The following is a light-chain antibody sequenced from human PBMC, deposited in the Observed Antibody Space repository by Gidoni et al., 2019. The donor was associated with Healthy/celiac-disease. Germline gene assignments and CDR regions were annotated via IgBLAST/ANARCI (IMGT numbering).Light chain of an antibody. CDR2: LGS. J-gene: IGKJ1*01. CDR1: QRLLHSTGYNY. Sequence: DIVLPQSPLSLPVTPGEPASISCRSSQRLLHSTGYNYLDWYLQKPGKSPQLLIHLGSNRASGVPDRFSGRGSGTDCTLKISRVEAEDVGVYYCMQALQTPWTFXQXTKVEIK. V-gene: IGKV2-28*01. CDR3: MQALQTPWT.